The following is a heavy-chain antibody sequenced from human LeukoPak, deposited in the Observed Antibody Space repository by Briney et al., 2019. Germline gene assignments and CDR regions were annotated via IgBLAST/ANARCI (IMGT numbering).Heavy chain of an antibody. D-gene: IGHD1-26*01. Sequence: GGSEGLSCAASGFTVSSNYLTWVRQAPGKGLEWVSYIYADSGRNCADSVKGRFTISRDNSKNTLYLQMNSLRAEDTAVYFCARRRPPGDWGEGT. CDR1: GFTVSSNY. CDR3: ARRRPPGD. J-gene: IGHJ1*01. CDR2: IYADSGR. V-gene: IGHV3-53*01.